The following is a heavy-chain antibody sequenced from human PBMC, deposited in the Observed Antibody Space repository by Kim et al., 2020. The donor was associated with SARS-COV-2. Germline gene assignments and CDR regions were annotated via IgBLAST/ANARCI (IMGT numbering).Heavy chain of an antibody. Sequence: SQKFQGRVTFTRDTSASTAYMELSSLRSEDTAMYYCAREGGLSSGYSFDYWGQGTLVTVSS. J-gene: IGHJ4*02. CDR3: AREGGLSSGYSFDY. D-gene: IGHD3-22*01. V-gene: IGHV1-3*01.